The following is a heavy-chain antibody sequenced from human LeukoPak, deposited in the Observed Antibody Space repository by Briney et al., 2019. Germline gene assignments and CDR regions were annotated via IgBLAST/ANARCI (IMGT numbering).Heavy chain of an antibody. V-gene: IGHV1-69*13. J-gene: IGHJ4*02. CDR1: GGTFSSYA. CDR3: AGGIAAAIDY. CDR2: IIPIFGTA. D-gene: IGHD6-13*01. Sequence: ASVKVSCKASGGTFSSYAISWVRQAPGQGLEWMGGIIPIFGTANYAQKFQGRVTITADESTSTAYVDLSSLRSEDTAVYYCAGGIAAAIDYWGQGTLVTVSS.